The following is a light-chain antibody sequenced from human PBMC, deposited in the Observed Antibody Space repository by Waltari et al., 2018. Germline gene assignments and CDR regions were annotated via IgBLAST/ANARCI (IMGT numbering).Light chain of an antibody. CDR2: EVS. V-gene: IGLV2-8*01. Sequence: QSALTQPPSASGSPGQSVTISCTGTSSDVGAYKYVSWYQQPPGKAPKLLIYEVSKRASGVPDRFSGSKSGNTASLTVSGLQAEDEADYYCASRGASKVFGGGTKLTVL. CDR1: SSDVGAYKY. CDR3: ASRGASKV. J-gene: IGLJ2*01.